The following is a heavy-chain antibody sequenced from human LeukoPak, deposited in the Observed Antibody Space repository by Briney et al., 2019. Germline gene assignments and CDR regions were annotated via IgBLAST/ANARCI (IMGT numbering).Heavy chain of an antibody. CDR1: GGSFSGYY. CDR2: INHSGST. V-gene: IGHV4-34*01. D-gene: IGHD3-3*01. Sequence: SETLSLTCAVYGGSFSGYYWSWIRQPPGKGLEWIGEINHSGSTNYNPSLKSRVTISVDTSKNQFSLKLSSVTAADTAVYYCARASIYDFWSGHYYYYDMDVWGQGTTVTVS. CDR3: ARASIYDFWSGHYYYYDMDV. J-gene: IGHJ6*02.